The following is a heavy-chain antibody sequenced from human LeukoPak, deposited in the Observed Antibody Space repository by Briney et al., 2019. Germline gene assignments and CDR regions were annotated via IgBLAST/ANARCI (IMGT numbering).Heavy chain of an antibody. V-gene: IGHV3-48*02. CDR1: GFSFSGYN. D-gene: IGHD3-10*01. J-gene: IGHJ4*02. CDR3: VMVRGVSFDY. Sequence: PGGSLRLSCAASGFSFSGYNMNWARQAPGKGLEWVSYISSSGTTVYYADSVKGRFTISRDNAKNSLYLQMNCLRDEDTAVYYCVMVRGVSFDYWGQGTLVTVSS. CDR2: ISSSGTTV.